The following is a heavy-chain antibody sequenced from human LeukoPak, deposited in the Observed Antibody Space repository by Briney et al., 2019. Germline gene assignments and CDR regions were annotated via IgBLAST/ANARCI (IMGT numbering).Heavy chain of an antibody. J-gene: IGHJ3*02. CDR1: GFTFSSSW. CDR3: ASVVGATNAFDI. Sequence: GGSLRLSCAASGFTFSSSWMTWVRQAPGKGLEWVAFIRYDGSNKYYADSVKGRFTISRDNSKNTLYLQMNSLRAEDTAVYYCASVVGATNAFDIWGQGTMVTVSS. V-gene: IGHV3-30*02. CDR2: IRYDGSNK. D-gene: IGHD1-26*01.